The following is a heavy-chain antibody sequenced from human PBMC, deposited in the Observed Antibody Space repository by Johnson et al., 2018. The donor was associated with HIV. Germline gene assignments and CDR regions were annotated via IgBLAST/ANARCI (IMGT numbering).Heavy chain of an antibody. J-gene: IGHJ3*02. D-gene: IGHD2-2*01. V-gene: IGHV3-20*04. CDR2: INWNGGST. CDR3: ARGPYCSSSGCYGSGTYSSAFDI. Sequence: MLLVESGGGVVQPGRSLRLSCAASGFTFSSYGMHWVRQAPGKGLEWVSGINWNGGSTGYADSVKGRFTISRDNAKNTLYLQMNSLRAEDTALYYCARGPYCSSSGCYGSGTYSSAFDIWGQGTMVTVSS. CDR1: GFTFSSYG.